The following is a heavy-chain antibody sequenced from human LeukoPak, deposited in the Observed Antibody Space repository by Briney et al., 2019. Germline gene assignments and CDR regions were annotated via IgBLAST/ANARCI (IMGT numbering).Heavy chain of an antibody. Sequence: SETLSLTCTVSGGSISSSSYYWGWIRQPPGKGLEWIGSIYYSGSTYYNPSLKSRVTISVDTSKNQFSLKLSSVTAADTAVYYCARGEAAAGTFCYYYMDVWGKGTTVTVSS. J-gene: IGHJ6*03. CDR3: ARGEAAAGTFCYYYMDV. D-gene: IGHD6-13*01. CDR2: IYYSGST. CDR1: GGSISSSSYY. V-gene: IGHV4-39*07.